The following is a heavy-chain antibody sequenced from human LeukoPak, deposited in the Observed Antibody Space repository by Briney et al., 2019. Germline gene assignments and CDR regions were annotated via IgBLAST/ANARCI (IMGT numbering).Heavy chain of an antibody. Sequence: PGGSLRLSCAPSGFIFSHFGMHWVRQAPGKGLEWVAAIQSDGRQEYFADCVKGRSTISRDKSKSTMYLQIDTLGAEDTAVYYCARDSCLIKTCLDYWGQGTLVTVSS. CDR1: GFIFSHFG. CDR3: ARDSCLIKTCLDY. D-gene: IGHD3-10*01. J-gene: IGHJ4*02. V-gene: IGHV3-33*01. CDR2: IQSDGRQE.